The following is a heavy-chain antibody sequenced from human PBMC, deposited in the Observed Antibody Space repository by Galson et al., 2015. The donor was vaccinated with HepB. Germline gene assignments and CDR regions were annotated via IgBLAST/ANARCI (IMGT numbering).Heavy chain of an antibody. CDR2: ISYDGSNK. CDR1: GFTFSSYA. Sequence: SLRLSCAASGFTFSSYAMHWVRQAPGKGLEWVAVISYDGSNKYYADSVKGRFTISRDNSKNTLYLQMNSLRAEDTAVYYCAKLGIAAAGVDYWGQGTLVTVSS. CDR3: AKLGIAAAGVDY. D-gene: IGHD6-13*01. V-gene: IGHV3-30*04. J-gene: IGHJ4*02.